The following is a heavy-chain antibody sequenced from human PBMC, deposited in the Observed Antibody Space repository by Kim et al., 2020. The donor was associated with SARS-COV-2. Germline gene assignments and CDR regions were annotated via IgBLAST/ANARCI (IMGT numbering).Heavy chain of an antibody. J-gene: IGHJ4*02. CDR3: AKGVCSGGSCYSAGDYFDY. D-gene: IGHD2-15*01. V-gene: IGHV3-23*01. CDR1: GFTFSSYA. Sequence: GGSLRLSCAASGFTFSSYAMSWDRQAPGKGLEWVSAISGSGGSTYYADSVKGRFTISRDNSKNTLYLQMNSLRAEDTAVYYCAKGVCSGGSCYSAGDYFDYWGQGTLVTVSS. CDR2: ISGSGGST.